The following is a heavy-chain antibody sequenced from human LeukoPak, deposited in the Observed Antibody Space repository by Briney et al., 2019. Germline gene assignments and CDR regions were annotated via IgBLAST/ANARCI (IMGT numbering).Heavy chain of an antibody. CDR3: LKRGLGSWPMYYFDY. D-gene: IGHD6-13*01. J-gene: IGHJ4*02. CDR2: ITSNGGTT. V-gene: IGHV3-64D*06. CDR1: GFTFSSYS. Sequence: GGSLRLSCSGSGFTFSSYSMHWVRQAPGRGLEYVSGITSNGGTTYYADSMKGRFAISRDNSKNTLYLQMSSLRAEDTAVYYCLKRGLGSWPMYYFDYWGQGTLVTVSS.